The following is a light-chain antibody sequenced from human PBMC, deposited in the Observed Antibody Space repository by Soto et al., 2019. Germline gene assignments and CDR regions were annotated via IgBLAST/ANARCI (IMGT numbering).Light chain of an antibody. CDR1: SSDVGGYNY. V-gene: IGLV2-8*01. Sequence: QSALTQPPSSSDSPGQSVTISCTGSSSDVGGYNYVSWYQHPPGKAPKLIIYEVSKRPSGVPARFSGSKSGNTASLTVSGLQAEDEADYYCSSYAGNNRLIFGGGTKVTVL. J-gene: IGLJ2*01. CDR3: SSYAGNNRLI. CDR2: EVS.